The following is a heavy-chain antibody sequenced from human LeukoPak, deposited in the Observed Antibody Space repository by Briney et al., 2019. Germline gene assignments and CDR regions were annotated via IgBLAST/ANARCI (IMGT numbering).Heavy chain of an antibody. V-gene: IGHV4-39*01. CDR3: GGGYDSSGYYSLFDY. CDR1: GGSISSSSYY. Sequence: SETLSLTCTVSGGSISSSSYYWGWIRQPPGKGLEWIGSIYYSGSTYYNPSLKSRVTISVDTSKNQFSLKLSSVTAADTAVYYCGGGYDSSGYYSLFDYWGQGTLVTVSS. J-gene: IGHJ4*02. CDR2: IYYSGST. D-gene: IGHD3-22*01.